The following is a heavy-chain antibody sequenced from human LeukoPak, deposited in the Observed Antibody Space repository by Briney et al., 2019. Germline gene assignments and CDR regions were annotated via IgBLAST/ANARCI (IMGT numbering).Heavy chain of an antibody. CDR3: ASTGGYPTYYYDSSGYYSGDEYYYYGMDV. D-gene: IGHD3-22*01. V-gene: IGHV1-69*13. CDR2: IIPIFGTA. CDR1: GGTFSSYA. J-gene: IGHJ6*02. Sequence: SVKVSCKASGGTFSSYAISWVRQAPGQGLEGMGGIIPIFGTANYAQKFQGRVTITADESTSTAYMELSSLRSEDTAVYYCASTGGYPTYYYDSSGYYSGDEYYYYGMDVWGQGTTVTVSS.